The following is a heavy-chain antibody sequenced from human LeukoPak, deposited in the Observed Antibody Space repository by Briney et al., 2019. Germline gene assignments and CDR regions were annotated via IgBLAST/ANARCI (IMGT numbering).Heavy chain of an antibody. J-gene: IGHJ4*02. Sequence: PSETLSLTCTVSGGSISSYYWSWIRQPPGKGLEWIGYIYYSGSTNYNPSLKSRVTISVDTSKNQFSLKLSSVTAADTAVYYCARGGGIAAAGTGKFDYWGQGTLATVSS. V-gene: IGHV4-59*01. CDR2: IYYSGST. CDR3: ARGGGIAAAGTGKFDY. D-gene: IGHD6-13*01. CDR1: GGSISSYY.